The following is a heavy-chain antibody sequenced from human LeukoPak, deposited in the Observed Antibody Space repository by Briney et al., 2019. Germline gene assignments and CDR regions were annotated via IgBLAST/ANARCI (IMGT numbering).Heavy chain of an antibody. Sequence: SETLSLTCTVSGGSISSYHWSWIRQPPGKGLEWIGYIYYSGSTNYNPSLKSRVTISIDTSKNQISLKLSSVTAADTAVYYCARVMVRGVELDYWGQGTLVTVSS. CDR1: GGSISSYH. D-gene: IGHD3-10*01. V-gene: IGHV4-59*01. J-gene: IGHJ4*02. CDR3: ARVMVRGVELDY. CDR2: IYYSGST.